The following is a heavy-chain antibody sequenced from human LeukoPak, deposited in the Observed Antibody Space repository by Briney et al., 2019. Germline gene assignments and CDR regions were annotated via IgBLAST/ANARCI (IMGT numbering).Heavy chain of an antibody. CDR2: ISGSGGST. CDR3: ARVPYSGSQLGDY. D-gene: IGHD1-26*01. CDR1: GFTFSSYA. J-gene: IGHJ4*02. V-gene: IGHV3-23*01. Sequence: GGSLRLSCAASGFTFSSYAMSWVRQAPGKGLEWVSAISGSGGSTYYADSVKGRFTISRDNAKNSLYLQMNSLRAEDTAVYYCARVPYSGSQLGDYWGQGTLVTVSS.